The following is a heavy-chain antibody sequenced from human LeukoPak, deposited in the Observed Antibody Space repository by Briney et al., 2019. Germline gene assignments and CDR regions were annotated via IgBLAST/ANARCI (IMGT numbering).Heavy chain of an antibody. CDR1: GYTFTSYD. Sequence: VSVKVSCKASGYTFTSYDIIWVRQATGQGLEWMGWMNPNSGNTDYAQKFQDRVTMTRNTSISTVYMELSSLRSEDTAVYYCSRFGAGSYNAFYYCWGMD. J-gene: IGHJ6*01. D-gene: IGHD3-10*01. CDR2: MNPNSGNT. V-gene: IGHV1-8*01. CDR3: SRFGAGSYNAFYYCWGMD.